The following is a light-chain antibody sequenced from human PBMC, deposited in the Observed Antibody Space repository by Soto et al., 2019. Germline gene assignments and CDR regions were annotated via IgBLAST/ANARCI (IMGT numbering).Light chain of an antibody. CDR1: QSVSSS. CDR2: GAS. J-gene: IGKJ2*01. CDR3: QQYNDRPPMYT. V-gene: IGKV3-15*01. Sequence: EIVMTQSPASLSVSPGDRVTLSCRASQSVSSSLAWYQQKPGQAPRLLIYGASTRATGIPARFSGSGSGTEFTLTLSSLQSEDFAVYYCQQYNDRPPMYTFGQGTKLEIK.